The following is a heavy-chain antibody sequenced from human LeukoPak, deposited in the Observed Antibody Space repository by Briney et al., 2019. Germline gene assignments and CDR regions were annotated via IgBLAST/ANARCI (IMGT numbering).Heavy chain of an antibody. D-gene: IGHD1-26*01. Sequence: SETLSLTCTVSGGSISSYYWSWIRQPPGKGLEWIGYIYYSGSTNYNPSLKSRVTISVDTSKNQFSLKLSSVTAADTAVYYCARVRRYSWSYWFDPWGQGTLVTVSS. CDR1: GGSISSYY. V-gene: IGHV4-59*01. CDR2: IYYSGST. J-gene: IGHJ5*02. CDR3: ARVRRYSWSYWFDP.